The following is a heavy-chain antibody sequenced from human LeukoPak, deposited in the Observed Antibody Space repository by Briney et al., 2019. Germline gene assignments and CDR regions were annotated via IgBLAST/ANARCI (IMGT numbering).Heavy chain of an antibody. J-gene: IGHJ3*02. CDR3: ARDRPQKNYVPRNDAFDI. Sequence: ASVKVSCKASGYTFTSYYMHWVRQAPGQGLEWMGIINPSGGSTSYAQKFQGRVTMTRDTSTSTVYMELSSLRSEDTAVYYCARDRPQKNYVPRNDAFDIWGQGTMVTVSS. CDR2: INPSGGST. D-gene: IGHD3-16*01. CDR1: GYTFTSYY. V-gene: IGHV1-46*01.